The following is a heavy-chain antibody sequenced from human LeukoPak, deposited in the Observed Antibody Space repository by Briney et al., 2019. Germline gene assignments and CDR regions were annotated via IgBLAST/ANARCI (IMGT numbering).Heavy chain of an antibody. D-gene: IGHD6-6*01. V-gene: IGHV3-9*03. CDR2: ISWNSGSI. CDR1: GFTFDDHA. J-gene: IGHJ4*02. CDR3: AKDISAYSSSSFDY. Sequence: GGSLRLSCAASGFTFDDHAMHWVRQAPGKGLEWVSGISWNSGSIGYADSVKGRFTISRDNAKNSLYLQMNSLRAEDMALYYCAKDISAYSSSSFDYWGQGTLVTVSS.